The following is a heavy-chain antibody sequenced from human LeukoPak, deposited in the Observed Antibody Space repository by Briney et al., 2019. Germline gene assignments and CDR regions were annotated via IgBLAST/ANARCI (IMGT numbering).Heavy chain of an antibody. V-gene: IGHV1-69*05. CDR2: IIPIFGTA. D-gene: IGHD4-17*01. CDR1: GGTFSSYA. CDR3: ARGATDDGKYYYYGMDV. J-gene: IGHJ6*02. Sequence: SAKVSCKASGGTFSSYAISWVRQAPGQGLEWMGGIIPIFGTANYAQKFQGRVTITTDESTSTAYMELSSLRSEDTAVYYCARGATDDGKYYYYGMDVWGQGTTVTVSS.